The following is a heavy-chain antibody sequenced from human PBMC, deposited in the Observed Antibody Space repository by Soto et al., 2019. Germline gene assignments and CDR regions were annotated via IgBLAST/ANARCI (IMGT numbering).Heavy chain of an antibody. CDR3: ARGPHSSRYGMDV. CDR1: GFTFSSYD. J-gene: IGHJ6*02. V-gene: IGHV3-13*05. Sequence: GGSLRLSCAASGFTFSSYDIHWVRQATGKGLEWVSAIGTAGDPYYPGSVKGRFTISRENAKNSLYLQMNSLRAGDTAVYYCARGPHSSRYGMDVWGQGTTVTVSS. CDR2: IGTAGDP. D-gene: IGHD6-13*01.